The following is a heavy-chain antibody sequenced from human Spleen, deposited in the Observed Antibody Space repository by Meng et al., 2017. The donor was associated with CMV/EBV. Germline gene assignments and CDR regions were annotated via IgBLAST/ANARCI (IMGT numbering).Heavy chain of an antibody. Sequence: GESLKISCAASGFTVSSNYMSWVRQAPGKGLEWVSVIYSGGSTYYADSVKGRFTVSRDNSKNTLFLHVNSLTAEDTAVYYCAKSLAAAMVFFDPWGQGALVTVSS. CDR3: AKSLAAAMVFFDP. CDR1: GFTVSSNY. CDR2: IYSGGST. D-gene: IGHD2-2*01. V-gene: IGHV3-53*01. J-gene: IGHJ5*02.